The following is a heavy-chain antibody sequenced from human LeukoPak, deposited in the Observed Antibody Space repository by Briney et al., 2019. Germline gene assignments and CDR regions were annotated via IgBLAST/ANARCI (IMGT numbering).Heavy chain of an antibody. V-gene: IGHV3-21*01. CDR1: GFTFSRYS. Sequence: PGGSLRLSCAASGFTFSRYSMNWVRQAPGKGLEWVSSISSSSSYIYYADSVKGRFTISRDNAKNSLYLQMNSLRAEDTAVYYCARDKSKGRYFDYWGQGTLVTVSS. D-gene: IGHD3-16*02. CDR2: ISSSSSYI. J-gene: IGHJ4*02. CDR3: ARDKSKGRYFDY.